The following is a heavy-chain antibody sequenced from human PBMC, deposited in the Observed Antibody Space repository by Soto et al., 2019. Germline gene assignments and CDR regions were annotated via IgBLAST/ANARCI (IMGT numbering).Heavy chain of an antibody. V-gene: IGHV1-18*01. CDR1: GYTFTSYG. D-gene: IGHD3-16*02. CDR2: ISAYNGNT. CDR3: ARDYAYVWGSYRSPYFYY. J-gene: IGHJ4*02. Sequence: QVQLVQSGAEVKKPGASVKVSCKASGYTFTSYGISWVRQAPGQGLEWMGWISAYNGNTNYAQKLQGRVTMTTDTSTSTAYMELRSLRSDDTAVYYCARDYAYVWGSYRSPYFYYWGRGTLVTVSS.